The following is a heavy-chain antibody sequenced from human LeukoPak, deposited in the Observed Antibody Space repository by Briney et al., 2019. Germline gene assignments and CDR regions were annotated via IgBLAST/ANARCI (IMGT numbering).Heavy chain of an antibody. D-gene: IGHD6-19*01. V-gene: IGHV3-23*01. Sequence: TGGSLRLSCAASGFTFSSYAMTWVRQAPGKGLQWVSAISSSGGSTYYADSVKGRFTISRDNSKNTLFLQMNSLRAEDTAVYYCAKDSFRSSSGVDPWRQGTLVTVSS. J-gene: IGHJ5*02. CDR1: GFTFSSYA. CDR3: AKDSFRSSSGVDP. CDR2: ISSSGGST.